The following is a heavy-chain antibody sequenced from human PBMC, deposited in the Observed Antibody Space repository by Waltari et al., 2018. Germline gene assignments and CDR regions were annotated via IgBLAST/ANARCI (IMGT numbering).Heavy chain of an antibody. J-gene: IGHJ6*02. Sequence: QVQLVQSGAEVKKPGSSVTVSCKASGGPFSSYAISWVRQAPGQGLEWMGRIIPIFGTANYAQKFQGRVTITADESTSTAYMELSSLRSEDTAVYYCASAQYYYYGMDVWGQGTTVTVSS. CDR1: GGPFSSYA. CDR2: IIPIFGTA. V-gene: IGHV1-69*15. CDR3: ASAQYYYYGMDV.